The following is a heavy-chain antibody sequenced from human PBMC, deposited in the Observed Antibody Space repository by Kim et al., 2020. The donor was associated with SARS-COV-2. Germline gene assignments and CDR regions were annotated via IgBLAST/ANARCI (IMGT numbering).Heavy chain of an antibody. V-gene: IGHV3-30*18. Sequence: GGSLRLSCAASGFTFSSYGMHWVRQSPGKGLEWVAVISYDGSNKYYADSVKGRFTISRDNSKNTLYLQMNSLRAEDTAVYYCAKGRETVLMVYAAYYMDVWGEGTTVTVSS. D-gene: IGHD2-8*01. CDR3: AKGRETVLMVYAAYYMDV. CDR1: GFTFSSYG. J-gene: IGHJ6*03. CDR2: ISYDGSNK.